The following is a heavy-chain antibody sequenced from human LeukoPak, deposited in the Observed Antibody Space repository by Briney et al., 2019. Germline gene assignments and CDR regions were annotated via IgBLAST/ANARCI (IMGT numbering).Heavy chain of an antibody. Sequence: GESLKISCKGSGYSLTSYWIGWVRQMPGKGLEWMGIIYPGDSDTRYSPSFQGQVTISADKSISTAYLQWSSLKASDTAMYYCARGPVYYDILTGLDYWGQGTLVTVSS. CDR2: IYPGDSDT. CDR1: GYSLTSYW. CDR3: ARGPVYYDILTGLDY. J-gene: IGHJ4*02. V-gene: IGHV5-51*01. D-gene: IGHD3-9*01.